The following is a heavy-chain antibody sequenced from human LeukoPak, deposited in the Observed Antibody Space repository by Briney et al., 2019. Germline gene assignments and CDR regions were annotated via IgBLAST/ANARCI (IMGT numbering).Heavy chain of an antibody. J-gene: IGHJ5*02. D-gene: IGHD3-22*01. CDR3: ANAEGDSSGYYHGWFDP. CDR1: GFTFSSYG. Sequence: ARSLRLSCAASGFTFSSYGMHWVRQAPGKGLEWVAVISYDGSNKYYADSVKGRLTISRDNSKNTLYLQMNSLRAEDTAVYYCANAEGDSSGYYHGWFDPWGQGTLVSVSS. V-gene: IGHV3-30*18. CDR2: ISYDGSNK.